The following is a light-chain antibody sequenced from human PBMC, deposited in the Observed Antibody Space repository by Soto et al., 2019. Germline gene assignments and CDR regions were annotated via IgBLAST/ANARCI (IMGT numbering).Light chain of an antibody. J-gene: IGLJ2*01. CDR2: DVS. V-gene: IGLV2-14*01. CDR3: SSYTSSSTLV. Sequence: SALTQPASVSGSHGQSITISCTGTSSDVGGYNYVSWYQQHPGKAPKLMIYDVSNRPSGVSNRFSGSKSGNTASLTISGLQAEDEADYYCSSYTSSSTLVFGGGTKLTVL. CDR1: SSDVGGYNY.